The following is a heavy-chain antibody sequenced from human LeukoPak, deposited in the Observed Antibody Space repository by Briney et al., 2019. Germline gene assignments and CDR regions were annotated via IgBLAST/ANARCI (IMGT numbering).Heavy chain of an antibody. CDR1: GGSFSGYY. J-gene: IGHJ5*02. CDR3: ARDSPITPFDP. D-gene: IGHD3-16*01. V-gene: IGHV4-34*01. Sequence: SETLSLTCAVYGGSFSGYYWSWIRQPPGKGLEWIGEINHSGSTNYNPSLKSRVTISVDTSKNQFSLKLSSVTAADTAVYYCARDSPITPFDPWGQGTLVTVSS. CDR2: INHSGST.